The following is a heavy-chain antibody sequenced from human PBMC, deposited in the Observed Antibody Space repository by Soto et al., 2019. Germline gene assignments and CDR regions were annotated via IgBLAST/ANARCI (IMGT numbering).Heavy chain of an antibody. V-gene: IGHV1-3*01. Sequence: ASVKVSCKASGYTFTSYAMHWVRQAPGQRLEWMGWINAGNGNTKYSQKFQGRVTITRDTSASTAYMELSSLRSEDTAVYYCARELELPYYFDYWGQGTLVTVSS. CDR1: GYTFTSYA. CDR3: ARELELPYYFDY. D-gene: IGHD1-7*01. CDR2: INAGNGNT. J-gene: IGHJ4*02.